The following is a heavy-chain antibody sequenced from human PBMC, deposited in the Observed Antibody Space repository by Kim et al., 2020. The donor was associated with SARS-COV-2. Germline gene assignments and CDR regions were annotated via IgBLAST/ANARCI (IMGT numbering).Heavy chain of an antibody. CDR2: TYYRSKWYN. CDR3: ARDSRVVPAAISARVNYYYYYGMDV. D-gene: IGHD2-2*01. J-gene: IGHJ6*02. V-gene: IGHV6-1*01. Sequence: SQTLSLTCAISGDSVSSNSAAWNWIRQSPSRGLEWLGRTYYRSKWYNDYAVSVKSRITINPDTSKNQFSLQLNSVTPEDTAVYYCARDSRVVPAAISARVNYYYYYGMDVWGQGTTVTVSS. CDR1: GDSVSSNSAA.